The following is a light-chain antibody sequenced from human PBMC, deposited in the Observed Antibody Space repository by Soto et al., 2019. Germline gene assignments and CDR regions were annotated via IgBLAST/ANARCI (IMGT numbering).Light chain of an antibody. CDR1: KNILRY. CDR2: AAS. J-gene: IGKJ3*01. V-gene: IGKV1-39*01. CDR3: QQAYSHPLS. Sequence: IQMTQFPASLCACVGENVTISCRESKNILRYLNWFPPTRGKAPNLLIYAASSLQSGVPHRFRGSGSGTDCTLTISSLQAEDVATYYCQQAYSHPLSFGPGTKVDIK.